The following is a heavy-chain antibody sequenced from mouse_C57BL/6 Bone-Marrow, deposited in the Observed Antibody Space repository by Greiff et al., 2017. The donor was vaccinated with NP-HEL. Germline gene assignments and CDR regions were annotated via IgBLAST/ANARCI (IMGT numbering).Heavy chain of an antibody. V-gene: IGHV1-55*01. CDR3: ARSADGNYLFMDY. D-gene: IGHD2-1*01. Sequence: VKLQQSGAELVKPGASVKMSCKASGYTFTSYWITWVKQRPGQGLEWIGDIYPGSGSTNYNEKFKSKATLTVDTSSSTAYMQLSSLTSEDSAVYYCARSADGNYLFMDYWGQGTSVTVSS. J-gene: IGHJ4*01. CDR1: GYTFTSYW. CDR2: IYPGSGST.